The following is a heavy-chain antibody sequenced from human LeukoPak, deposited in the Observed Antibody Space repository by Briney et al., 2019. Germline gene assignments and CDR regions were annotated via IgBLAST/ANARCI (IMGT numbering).Heavy chain of an antibody. CDR3: ARDTGFLTMIDPRGAWFDP. V-gene: IGHV4-59*01. Sequence: SETLSLTCTVSGGSISSYYWSWIRQPPGKGLDWIGYIYYSGSTNYNPSLESRVTISVDTSKNQFSLKLSSVTAADTAVYYCARDTGFLTMIDPRGAWFDPWGQGTLVTVSS. D-gene: IGHD3-22*01. J-gene: IGHJ5*02. CDR2: IYYSGST. CDR1: GGSISSYY.